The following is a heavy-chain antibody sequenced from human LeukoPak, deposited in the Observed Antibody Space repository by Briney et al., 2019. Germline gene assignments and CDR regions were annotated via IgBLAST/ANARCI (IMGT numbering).Heavy chain of an antibody. CDR1: GFTFSDYY. CDR3: ARGIPYYYYYMDV. CDR2: ISSSGSTI. D-gene: IGHD6-13*01. J-gene: IGHJ6*03. V-gene: IGHV3-11*04. Sequence: PGGSLRLSCAASGFTFSDYYMSWIRQAPGKGLERVSYISSSGSTIYYADSVKGRFTISRDNAKNSLYLQMNSLRAEDTAVYYCARGIPYYYYYMDVWGKGTTVTVSS.